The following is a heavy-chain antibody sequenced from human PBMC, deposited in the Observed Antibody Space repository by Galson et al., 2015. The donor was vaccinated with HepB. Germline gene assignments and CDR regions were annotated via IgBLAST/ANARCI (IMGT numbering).Heavy chain of an antibody. CDR1: GFTFSSYA. Sequence: SLRLSCAASGFTFSSYAMSWVRQAPGQGLEWVSGITGSGGRTYYADSVKGRFTISRDNSKNTLYLQMNSLRAEDTAVYYCAKGKPLTDYYYYYGMDVWGQGTTVTVSS. V-gene: IGHV3-23*01. CDR3: AKGKPLTDYYYYYGMDV. CDR2: ITGSGGRT. D-gene: IGHD1-14*01. J-gene: IGHJ6*02.